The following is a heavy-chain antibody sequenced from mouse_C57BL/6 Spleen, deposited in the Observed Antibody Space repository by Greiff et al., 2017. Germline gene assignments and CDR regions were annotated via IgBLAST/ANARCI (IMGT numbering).Heavy chain of an antibody. J-gene: IGHJ2*01. V-gene: IGHV5-17*01. CDR1: GFTFSDYG. CDR3: AKTGNYFDY. D-gene: IGHD1-1*02. CDR2: ISSGSSTI. Sequence: EVQLVESGGGLVKPGGSLKLSCAASGFTFSDYGMHWVRPAPEKGLEWVAYISSGSSTISYADTVKGRFTISRDNAKNTLFLQITRLRSEDTARYYCAKTGNYFDYWGQGTMRTVSS.